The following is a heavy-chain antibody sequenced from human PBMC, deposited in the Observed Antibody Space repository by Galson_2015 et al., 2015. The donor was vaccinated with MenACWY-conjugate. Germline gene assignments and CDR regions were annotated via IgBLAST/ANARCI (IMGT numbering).Heavy chain of an antibody. J-gene: IGHJ6*03. CDR2: ISDSGAAT. CDR3: AKDVYMDV. CDR1: GFTFGQNA. V-gene: IGHV3-23*01. Sequence: SMRIGCAVSGFTFGQNAMSGVRQGPGTGLERVAIISDSGAATHYIDSVKGRFTISRDNSKNTLYLQMSRLRAEDTALYYCAKDVYMDVWGKGTTVPVSS.